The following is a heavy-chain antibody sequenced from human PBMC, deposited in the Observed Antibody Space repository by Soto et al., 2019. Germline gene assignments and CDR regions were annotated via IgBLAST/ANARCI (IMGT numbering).Heavy chain of an antibody. CDR3: ARGSDSGSWYYFDY. CDR2: INHSAST. J-gene: IGHJ4*02. Sequence: QVQLQQWGAGLLKPSETLSLSCAVYGGSFSGYYWSWIRQPPGKGLDWIGEINHSASTNYNPSLKSRVTISVDTSKNQVSLKLSSVTAADTAVYYCARGSDSGSWYYFDYWGQGTLFTLSP. D-gene: IGHD6-13*01. CDR1: GGSFSGYY. V-gene: IGHV4-34*01.